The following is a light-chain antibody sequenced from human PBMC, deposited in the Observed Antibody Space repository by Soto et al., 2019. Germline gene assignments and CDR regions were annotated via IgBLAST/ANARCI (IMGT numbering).Light chain of an antibody. J-gene: IGKJ1*01. Sequence: DIQMTQSPSSLSASVGDRVTITCRASQSISSYLNWYQQKPGKGPKVLIYAASSLQSGVPSRFSGSGSGTAFTLTISSLQPEDFATYYCQQYNSYWTFGQGTKVDIK. CDR2: AAS. CDR1: QSISSY. CDR3: QQYNSYWT. V-gene: IGKV1-39*01.